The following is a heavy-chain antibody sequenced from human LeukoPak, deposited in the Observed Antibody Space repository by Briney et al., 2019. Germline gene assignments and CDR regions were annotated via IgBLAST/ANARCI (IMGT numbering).Heavy chain of an antibody. CDR1: GGTFRSHI. D-gene: IGHD1-26*01. Sequence: SVKVSCKTSGGTFRSHIFSWVRQAPGQGLEWMGSITPVIDSARYAQKFQGRITITADTSTGTAYLHLSSLTSEDTAIYYCTRVNLRGSQYNWFDPWGQGTLVTVSS. V-gene: IGHV1-69*08. CDR2: ITPVIDSA. J-gene: IGHJ5*02. CDR3: TRVNLRGSQYNWFDP.